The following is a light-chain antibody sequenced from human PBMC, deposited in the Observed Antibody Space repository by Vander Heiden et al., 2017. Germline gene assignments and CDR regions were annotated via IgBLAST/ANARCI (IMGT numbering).Light chain of an antibody. J-gene: IGLJ1*01. CDR1: GSDVGGYKY. CDR3: SSYSGTNILA. CDR2: EVS. V-gene: IGLV2-14*01. Sequence: QSVLTQPASVSGSPVQSITIACTGTGSDVGGYKYVSWYQQHAGRAPILLIYEVSNRPSGVSDRFSASKSADTASLTISGLQAEDEAEYYCSSYSGTNILAFGTGTKVTVL.